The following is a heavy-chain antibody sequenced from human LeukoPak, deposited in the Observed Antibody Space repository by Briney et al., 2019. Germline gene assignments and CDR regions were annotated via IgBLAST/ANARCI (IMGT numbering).Heavy chain of an antibody. CDR2: IYSGGST. V-gene: IGHV3-66*02. Sequence: GGSLRLSCAASGFTVSSNYMSWVRQAPGKGLEWVSVIYSGGSTYYADSVKGRFTISRDNSKNTLYLQMNSLRAEDTAVYYCARVPRGAAGYYYYYYMDVWGKGTTVTVSS. D-gene: IGHD6-13*01. J-gene: IGHJ6*03. CDR3: ARVPRGAAGYYYYYYMDV. CDR1: GFTVSSNY.